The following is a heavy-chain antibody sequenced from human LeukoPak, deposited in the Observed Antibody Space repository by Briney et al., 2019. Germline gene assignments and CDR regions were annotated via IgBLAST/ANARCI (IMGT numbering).Heavy chain of an antibody. CDR1: GGSISSSSYY. D-gene: IGHD3-22*01. CDR3: ARLPRDSSGYLHMDV. J-gene: IGHJ6*02. V-gene: IGHV4-39*01. Sequence: SETLSLTCTVSGGSISSSSYYWGWIRQPPGKGLEWIGSIYYSGSTYYNPSLKSRVTISVDTSKNQFSLKLSSVTAADTAVYYCARLPRDSSGYLHMDVWGQGTTVTVSS. CDR2: IYYSGST.